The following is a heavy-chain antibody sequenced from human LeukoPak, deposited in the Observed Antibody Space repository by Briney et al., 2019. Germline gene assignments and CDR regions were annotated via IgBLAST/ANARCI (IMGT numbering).Heavy chain of an antibody. D-gene: IGHD5-24*01. CDR1: GYTFTGYY. V-gene: IGHV1-2*06. Sequence: ASVKVSCKASGYTFTGYYMHWVRQDPGQGLEWMGRINPNSGGTNYAQKFQGRVTMTRDTSISTAYMELSSLRSEDTAVYYCARVGEDGYNNRNYAFDIWGQGTMVTVSS. J-gene: IGHJ3*02. CDR3: ARVGEDGYNNRNYAFDI. CDR2: INPNSGGT.